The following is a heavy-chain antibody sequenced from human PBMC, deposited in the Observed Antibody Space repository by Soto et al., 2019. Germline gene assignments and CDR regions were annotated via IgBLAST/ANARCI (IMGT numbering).Heavy chain of an antibody. J-gene: IGHJ6*02. CDR2: INSDGSST. Sequence: LRLSCAASGFTFSSYWMHWVRQAPGKGLVWVSRINSDGSSTSYADSVKGRFTISRDNAKNTLYLQMNSLRAEDTAVYYCARKMVYYYYYGMDVWGQGTTVTVSS. V-gene: IGHV3-74*01. CDR1: GFTFSSYW. CDR3: ARKMVYYYYYGMDV. D-gene: IGHD2-8*01.